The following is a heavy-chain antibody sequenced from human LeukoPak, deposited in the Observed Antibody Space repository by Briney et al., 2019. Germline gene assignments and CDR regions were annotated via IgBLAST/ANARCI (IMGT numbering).Heavy chain of an antibody. Sequence: GGSLRLSCAASGFTFSSYSMNWVRQAPGKGLEWVSSISSSSSYIYYADSVKGRFTVSRDNSKNTVFLQMNSLRAEDTAIYYCAKDDAYLQYDDWGQGPLATVS. V-gene: IGHV3-21*04. CDR3: AKDDAYLQYDD. CDR1: GFTFSSYS. CDR2: ISSSSSYI. D-gene: IGHD5-24*01. J-gene: IGHJ4*02.